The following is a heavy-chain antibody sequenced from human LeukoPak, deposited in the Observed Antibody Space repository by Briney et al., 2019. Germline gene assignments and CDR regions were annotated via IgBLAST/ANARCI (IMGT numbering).Heavy chain of an antibody. Sequence: PSETLSLTCAVSGGSFSGYYWSWIRQPPGKGLEWIGEINHSGSTNYNPSLKSRVTISVDTSKNQFSLKLSSVTAADTAVYYCARHRDFWSGYNRGYYYYYYMDVWGKGTTVTVSS. D-gene: IGHD3-3*01. CDR1: GGSFSGYY. V-gene: IGHV4-34*01. J-gene: IGHJ6*03. CDR3: ARHRDFWSGYNRGYYYYYYMDV. CDR2: INHSGST.